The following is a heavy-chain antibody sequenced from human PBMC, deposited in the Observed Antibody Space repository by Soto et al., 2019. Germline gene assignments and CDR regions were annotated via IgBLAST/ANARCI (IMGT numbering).Heavy chain of an antibody. CDR2: ISAYNGNT. CDR3: ARDRNWKGYYGMDV. J-gene: IGHJ6*02. D-gene: IGHD1-1*01. V-gene: IGHV1-18*01. CDR1: GYTFTSYG. Sequence: VASVKFSCKASGYTFTSYGISWVRQAPGQVLECMVWISAYNGNTNYXXKFQGRVXXTTDTSTSTAXMELRXLRSDDTGVXYWARDRNWKGYYGMDVWRQGTTVTGSS.